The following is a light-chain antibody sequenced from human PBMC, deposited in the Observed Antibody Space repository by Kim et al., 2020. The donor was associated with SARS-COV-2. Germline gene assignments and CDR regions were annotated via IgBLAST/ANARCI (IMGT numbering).Light chain of an antibody. CDR3: SSFAGGNNLF. CDR1: SSDVGGYNY. Sequence: GQSVTISCTGTSSDVGGYNYVSWYQQHPGKAPKLMIYEVNKRPSGVPDRFSGSKSGNTASLTVSGLQVEDEADYYCSSFAGGNNLFFGTGTKVTVL. V-gene: IGLV2-8*01. J-gene: IGLJ1*01. CDR2: EVN.